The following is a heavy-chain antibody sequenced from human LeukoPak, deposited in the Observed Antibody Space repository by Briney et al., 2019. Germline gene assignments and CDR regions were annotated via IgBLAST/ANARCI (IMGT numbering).Heavy chain of an antibody. CDR1: GGFLSSYY. Sequence: SETLSLTCTVSGGFLSSYYWSWIRQPAGKGLEWIGRIYTSESTNYNPSLKSRVTMSVDTSKNQFSLKLSSVTAADTAVYYCARVTERERGGRGEIDYWGQGTLVTVSS. CDR3: ARVTERERGGRGEIDY. D-gene: IGHD3-10*01. V-gene: IGHV4-4*07. J-gene: IGHJ4*02. CDR2: IYTSEST.